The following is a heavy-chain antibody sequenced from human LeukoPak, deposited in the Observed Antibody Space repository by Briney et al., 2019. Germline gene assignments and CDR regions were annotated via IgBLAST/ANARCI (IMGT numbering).Heavy chain of an antibody. J-gene: IGHJ5*02. D-gene: IGHD1-1*01. CDR3: ARGTTGTTWWFDP. CDR2: IIPIFGIA. Sequence: VASVKVSCKASGGTFSSYAISWVRQAPGQGLEWMGGIIPIFGIANYAQKFQGRVTITTDESTSTAYMELSSLRSEDTAVYYCARGTTGTTWWFDPWGQGTLVTVSS. CDR1: GGTFSSYA. V-gene: IGHV1-69*05.